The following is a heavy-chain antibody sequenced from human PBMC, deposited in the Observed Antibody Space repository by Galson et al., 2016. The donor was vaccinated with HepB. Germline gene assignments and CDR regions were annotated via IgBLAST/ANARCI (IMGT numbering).Heavy chain of an antibody. D-gene: IGHD3-9*01. CDR1: GYTFSTYW. V-gene: IGHV5-51*01. Sequence: QSGAEVKKPGESLKISCKASGYTFSTYWIGWVRQMPGKGLEWMGVIYPSDSDTRYSPSFQGQVTISADKSISTAYLQWNSLKASDTAIYYCARDLTPILWGQGTLVTVSS. J-gene: IGHJ4*02. CDR3: ARDLTPIL. CDR2: IYPSDSDT.